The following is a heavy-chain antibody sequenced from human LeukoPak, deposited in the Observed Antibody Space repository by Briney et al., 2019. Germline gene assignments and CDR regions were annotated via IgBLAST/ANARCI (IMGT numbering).Heavy chain of an antibody. CDR3: ARLGYCSSTSCYTRYYYYYMDV. J-gene: IGHJ6*03. CDR2: INHSGST. Sequence: SETLSLTCAVYGGSFSGYYWSWIRQPPGKGLEWIGEINHSGSTNYNPSLKSRVTISVDTSKNQFSLKLSSVTAADTAVYYCARLGYCSSTSCYTRYYYYYMDVWGKGTTVTVSS. CDR1: GGSFSGYY. D-gene: IGHD2-2*02. V-gene: IGHV4-34*01.